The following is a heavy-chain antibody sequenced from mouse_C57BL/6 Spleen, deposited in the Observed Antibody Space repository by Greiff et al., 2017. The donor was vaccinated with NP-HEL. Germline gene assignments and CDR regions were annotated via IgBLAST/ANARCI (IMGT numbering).Heavy chain of an antibody. J-gene: IGHJ3*01. CDR1: GYTFTSYW. D-gene: IGHD1-1*01. CDR2: IDPNSGGT. Sequence: QVQLQQSGAELVKPGASVKLSCKASGYTFTSYWMHWVKQRPGRGLEWSGRIDPNSGGTKYNEKFKSKATLTVDKPTSTAYIQLSSLTSEDSAVYVCARDDHGSSYWCAYWGQGTLVTVSA. V-gene: IGHV1-72*01. CDR3: ARDDHGSSYWCAY.